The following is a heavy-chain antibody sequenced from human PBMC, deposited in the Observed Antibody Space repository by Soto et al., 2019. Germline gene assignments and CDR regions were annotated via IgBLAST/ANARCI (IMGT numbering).Heavy chain of an antibody. CDR2: ISYDGTNK. CDR1: GFTFSPYG. D-gene: IGHD4-17*01. Sequence: QVQLVESGGGEVQPGRSLTISCAASGFTFSPYGMHWVRQTPGKGLEGVAVISYDGTNKFYSDSVKGRFTISRDNFKNTLTLEMNSLRADDTAVYSCAKDLQSYGDYDYYCYGMDVWGLGARVTVSS. V-gene: IGHV3-30*18. J-gene: IGHJ6*02. CDR3: AKDLQSYGDYDYYCYGMDV.